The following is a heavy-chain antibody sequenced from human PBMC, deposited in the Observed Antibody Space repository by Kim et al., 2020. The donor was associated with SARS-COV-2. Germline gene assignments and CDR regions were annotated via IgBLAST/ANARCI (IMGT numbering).Heavy chain of an antibody. CDR3: AKDLESGGYDSGIDY. J-gene: IGHJ4*02. CDR2: ISWNSGSI. D-gene: IGHD5-12*01. CDR1: GFTFDDYA. V-gene: IGHV3-9*01. Sequence: GGSLRLSCAASGFTFDDYAMHWVRQAPGKGLEWVSGISWNSGSIGYADSVKGRFTISRDNAKNSLYLQMNSLRAEDTALYYCAKDLESGGYDSGIDYWGQGTLVTVSS.